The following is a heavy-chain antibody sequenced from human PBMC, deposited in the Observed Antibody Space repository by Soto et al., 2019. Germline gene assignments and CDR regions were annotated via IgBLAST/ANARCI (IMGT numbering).Heavy chain of an antibody. CDR3: ARAASLGYCSSTSCSPFDY. CDR1: GGSFSGYY. Sequence: SETLSLTCAVYGGSFSGYYWSWIRQPPGKGLEWIGEINHSGSTNYNPSLKRRVTISVDTSKNQFSLKLSSVTAADTAVYYCARAASLGYCSSTSCSPFDYWGQGTLVTVSS. CDR2: INHSGST. D-gene: IGHD2-2*01. V-gene: IGHV4-34*01. J-gene: IGHJ4*02.